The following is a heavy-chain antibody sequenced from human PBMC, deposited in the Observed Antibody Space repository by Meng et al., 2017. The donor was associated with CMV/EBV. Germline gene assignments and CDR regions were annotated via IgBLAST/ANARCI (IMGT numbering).Heavy chain of an antibody. D-gene: IGHD6-13*01. J-gene: IGHJ4*02. CDR3: ALAEYSSSLFDY. CDR1: EYTFTSYY. CDR2: INPSGGST. V-gene: IGHV1-46*01. Sequence: QVELVKSGVEVKKTGASGKVPCKASEYTFTSYYMNWVRQAPGQGLEWMGIINPSGGSTSYAQKFQGRVTMSRDTSTSTVYMELSSLRSEDTAVYYCALAEYSSSLFDYWGQGTLVTVSS.